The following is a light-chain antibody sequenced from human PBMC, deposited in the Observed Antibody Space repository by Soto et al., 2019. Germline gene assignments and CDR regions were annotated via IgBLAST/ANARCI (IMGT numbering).Light chain of an antibody. J-gene: IGKJ1*01. Sequence: DIQMTQSPSTLSASVGDRVTITFRASQSISTWLAWYQLKPGKAPKLLIYDVSLLQSGVPSRFSGSGSGTEFILTISSLQPDDSATYYCQQYNSYWTFGPGTKVDIK. CDR3: QQYNSYWT. CDR1: QSISTW. V-gene: IGKV1-5*01. CDR2: DVS.